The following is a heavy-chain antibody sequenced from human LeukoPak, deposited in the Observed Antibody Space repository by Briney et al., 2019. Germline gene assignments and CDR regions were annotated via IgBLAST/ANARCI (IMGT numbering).Heavy chain of an antibody. V-gene: IGHV4-4*02. Sequence: PSGTLSLTCAVSGASISSNWWNWVRQPPGKGLEWIGEIHHSGSANYNPSLKSRVTISLDTSENQFSLKLISVTAADTAVYYCARDLGGYSDGSYYYYMDVWGKGTTVTVSS. CDR2: IHHSGSA. J-gene: IGHJ6*03. CDR3: ARDLGGYSDGSYYYYMDV. D-gene: IGHD5-18*01. CDR1: GASISSNW.